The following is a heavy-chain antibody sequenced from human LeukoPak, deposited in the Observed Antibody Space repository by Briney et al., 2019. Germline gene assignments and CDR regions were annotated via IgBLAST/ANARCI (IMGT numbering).Heavy chain of an antibody. J-gene: IGHJ6*03. CDR2: IYSGGST. D-gene: IGHD2-2*01. CDR1: GFTVSSNY. CDR3: ARDFPYYCSSTSCYFGYMDV. Sequence: PGGSLRLSCAASGFTVSSNYMSWVRQAPGKGLEWVSVIYSGGSTYYADSVKGRLTISRDNSKNTLYLQMNSLRAEDTAVYYCARDFPYYCSSTSCYFGYMDVWGKGTTVTVSS. V-gene: IGHV3-53*01.